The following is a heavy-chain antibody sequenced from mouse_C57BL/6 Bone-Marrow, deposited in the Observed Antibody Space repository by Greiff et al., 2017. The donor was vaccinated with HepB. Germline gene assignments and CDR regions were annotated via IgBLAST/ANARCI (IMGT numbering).Heavy chain of an antibody. V-gene: IGHV1-69*01. CDR3: AREGAYYYGSSYNFDY. CDR2: FDPSDSYT. D-gene: IGHD1-1*01. Sequence: QVQLQQPGAELVMPGASVKLSCKASGYTFTSYWMHWVKQRPGQGLEWIGEFDPSDSYTNYNQKFKGKSTLTVDKSSSTAYMQLSSLTSEDSAVYYCAREGAYYYGSSYNFDYWGQGTTLTVSS. J-gene: IGHJ2*01. CDR1: GYTFTSYW.